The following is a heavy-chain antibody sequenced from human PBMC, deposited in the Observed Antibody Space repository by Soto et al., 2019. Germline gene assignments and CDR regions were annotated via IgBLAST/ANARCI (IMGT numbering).Heavy chain of an antibody. V-gene: IGHV4-39*01. D-gene: IGHD4-17*01. CDR2: IYYSGST. CDR3: AYGDYFFDY. J-gene: IGHJ4*02. Sequence: QLQLQESGPGLVKPSETLSLTCTVSGGSISSSSYYWGWIRQPPGKGLAWIGSIYYSGSTYYNPSRKSRVTRSVDTSRNQFSLKRTSVTAADTAVYYRAYGDYFFDYWGQGTLVTVSS. CDR1: GGSISSSSYY.